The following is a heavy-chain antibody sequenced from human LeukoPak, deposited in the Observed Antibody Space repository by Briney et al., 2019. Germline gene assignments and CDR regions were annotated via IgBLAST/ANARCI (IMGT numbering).Heavy chain of an antibody. CDR1: GFTFSSYA. Sequence: GSLRLSCAASGFTFSSYAMHWVRQAPGKGLEYVSAISSYGGSTYYANSVKGRFTISRDNSKNTLYLQMGSLRAEDMAVYYCARGSSVGKQLPNDYWGQGTLVTVSS. CDR2: ISSYGGST. CDR3: ARGSSVGKQLPNDY. J-gene: IGHJ4*02. V-gene: IGHV3-64*01. D-gene: IGHD6-13*01.